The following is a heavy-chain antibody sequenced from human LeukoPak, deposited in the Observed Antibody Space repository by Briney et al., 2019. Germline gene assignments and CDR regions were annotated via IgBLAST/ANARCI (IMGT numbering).Heavy chain of an antibody. V-gene: IGHV3-43*02. Sequence: GGSLRLSCVASGLPIADFAMHWVRQAPGKGLEWVSLISGDGVSTFYADSVKGRFSVSRDNSKNSLSLEMNSLRTEDTAMYYCARESGKFDYWGQGTLVAVSS. J-gene: IGHJ4*02. CDR2: ISGDGVST. CDR3: ARESGKFDY. CDR1: GLPIADFA.